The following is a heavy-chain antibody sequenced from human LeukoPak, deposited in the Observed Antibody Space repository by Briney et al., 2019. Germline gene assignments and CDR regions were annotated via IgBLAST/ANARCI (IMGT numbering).Heavy chain of an antibody. D-gene: IGHD5-12*01. CDR2: IYYSGST. V-gene: IGHV4-39*07. CDR1: GGSISSSSYY. CDR3: ARGGGYEMPRVFDY. Sequence: SETLSLTCTVSGGSISSSSYYWGWIRQPPGKGLEWIGSIYYSGSTYYNPSLKSRVTMSVDTSKNQFSLKLRSVTAADTAVYYCARGGGYEMPRVFDYWGQGTLVTVSS. J-gene: IGHJ4*02.